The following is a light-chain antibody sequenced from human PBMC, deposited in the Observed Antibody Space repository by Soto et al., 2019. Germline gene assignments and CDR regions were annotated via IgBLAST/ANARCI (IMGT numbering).Light chain of an antibody. CDR2: AAT. V-gene: IGKV1-39*01. Sequence: DIQMTQSPSSLSASLGDRVTITCRASQSISTYLNWYQQKPGKAPRLLSFAATRLQRGVPSRFTGSGSGTDFTLTINSLQPEDFASYYCQQSYTTLMWTFGQGTKV. CDR1: QSISTY. J-gene: IGKJ1*01. CDR3: QQSYTTLMWT.